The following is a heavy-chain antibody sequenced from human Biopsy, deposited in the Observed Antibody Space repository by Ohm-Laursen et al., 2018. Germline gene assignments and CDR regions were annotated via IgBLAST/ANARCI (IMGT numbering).Heavy chain of an antibody. J-gene: IGHJ5*02. CDR3: ARRPYTRDNWFDP. CDR2: IYSSGGT. CDR1: RGSISGSY. D-gene: IGHD2-2*01. V-gene: IGHV4-4*08. Sequence: SETLSLTWSVSRGSISGSYWTWIRQSPGKRLEWIGYIYSSGGTDYNPSLKSRVTISLDTSKNQFSLTLTSVTVADTAIYYCARRPYTRDNWFDPWGQGTLVTVSS.